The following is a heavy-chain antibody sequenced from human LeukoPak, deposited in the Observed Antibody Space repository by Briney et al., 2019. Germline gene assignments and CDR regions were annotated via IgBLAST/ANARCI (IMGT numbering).Heavy chain of an antibody. CDR1: GDSVSSNSAT. D-gene: IGHD1-14*01. V-gene: IGHV6-1*01. Sequence: SQTLSLTCAISGDSVSSNSATWNWIRQSPSRGLEWLGRTYYKSKWYSDYAISVKSRITINPDTSRNPFSLQMKSVTPEDTALYYCARDPQSYNWYFDLWGRGTLVTVSS. CDR3: ARDPQSYNWYFDL. CDR2: TYYKSKWYS. J-gene: IGHJ2*01.